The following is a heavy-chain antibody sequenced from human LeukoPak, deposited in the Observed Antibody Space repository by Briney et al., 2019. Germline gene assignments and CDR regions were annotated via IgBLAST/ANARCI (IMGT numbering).Heavy chain of an antibody. CDR3: ARDQGIQLWAPGDYYYYYGMDV. CDR2: IWYDGSNK. CDR1: GFTFSSYG. D-gene: IGHD5-18*01. J-gene: IGHJ6*02. V-gene: IGHV3-33*01. Sequence: GRSLRLSCAASGFTFSSYGMHWVRQAPGKGLEWVAVIWYDGSNKYYADSVKGRFTISRDNSKNTLYLQMNSLRAEDTAVYYCARDQGIQLWAPGDYYYYYGMDVWGQGTTVTVSS.